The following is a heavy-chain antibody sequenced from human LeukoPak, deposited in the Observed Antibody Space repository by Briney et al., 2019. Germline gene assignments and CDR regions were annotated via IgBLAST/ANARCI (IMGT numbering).Heavy chain of an antibody. CDR1: GLTFSSYA. V-gene: IGHV3-23*01. CDR2: ISGSGGST. CDR3: AKGIVGADYEDAFDI. J-gene: IGHJ3*02. Sequence: GGSLRLSCAASGLTFSSYAMSWVRQAPGKGLEWVSAISGSGGSTYYADSVKGRFTISRDNSKNTLYLQMNSLRAEDTAVYYCAKGIVGADYEDAFDIWGQGTMVTVSS. D-gene: IGHD1-26*01.